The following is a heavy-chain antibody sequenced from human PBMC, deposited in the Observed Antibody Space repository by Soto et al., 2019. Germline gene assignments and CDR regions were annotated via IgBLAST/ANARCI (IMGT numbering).Heavy chain of an antibody. J-gene: IGHJ6*02. D-gene: IGHD4-17*01. CDR3: ATRWGSLDV. CDR2: INHSGST. Sequence: SETLSLTCAVYGGSFSGYYWSWIRQPPGKGLEWIGEINHSGSTNYNPSLKSRVTISVDTSKNQFSLKLSSVTAADTAVYYCATRWGSLDVWSQGTTVTVSS. V-gene: IGHV4-34*01. CDR1: GGSFSGYY.